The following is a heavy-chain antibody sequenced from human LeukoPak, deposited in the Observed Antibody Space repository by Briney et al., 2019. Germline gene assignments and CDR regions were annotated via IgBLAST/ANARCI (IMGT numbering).Heavy chain of an antibody. CDR2: IYSGGST. Sequence: TGGSLRLSCTVSGFTVSSDSMSWVRQAPGKGLEWVSFIYSGGSTHYSDSVKGRFTISRDNSKNTLYLQMNSLRAEDTAIYYCAKDRVGAVADLFDYWGQGTLVTVSS. V-gene: IGHV3-53*01. CDR1: GFTVSSDS. CDR3: AKDRVGAVADLFDY. J-gene: IGHJ4*02. D-gene: IGHD6-19*01.